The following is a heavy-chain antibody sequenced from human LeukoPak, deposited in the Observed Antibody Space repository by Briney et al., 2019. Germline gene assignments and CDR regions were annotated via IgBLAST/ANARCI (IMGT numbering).Heavy chain of an antibody. J-gene: IGHJ4*02. CDR2: ISYDGSNK. D-gene: IGHD1-26*01. CDR1: GFTFSSYG. Sequence: GGSLRLSCAASGFTFSSYGMHWVRQAPGKGLEWVAVISYDGSNKYYADSVKSRFTISRDNAKNTLYPQMNSLRAEDTAVYYCARGPLGSSRDYWGQGTLVTVSS. CDR3: ARGPLGSSRDY. V-gene: IGHV3-30*03.